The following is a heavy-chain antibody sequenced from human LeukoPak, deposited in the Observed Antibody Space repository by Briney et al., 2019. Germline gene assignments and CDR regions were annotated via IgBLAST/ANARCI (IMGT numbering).Heavy chain of an antibody. CDR2: MNPNSGNT. D-gene: IGHD6-19*01. V-gene: IGHV1-8*02. Sequence: GASVKVSCKASGYTFTGYYMHWVRQATGQGLEWMGWMNPNSGNTGYAQKFQGRVTMTRNTSISTAYMELSSLRSEDTAVYYCARVGSSGWWTYFQHWGQGTLVTVSS. CDR1: GYTFTGYY. J-gene: IGHJ1*01. CDR3: ARVGSSGWWTYFQH.